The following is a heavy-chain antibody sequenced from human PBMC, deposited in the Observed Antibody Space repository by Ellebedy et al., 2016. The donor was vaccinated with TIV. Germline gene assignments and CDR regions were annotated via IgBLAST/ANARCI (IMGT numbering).Heavy chain of an antibody. D-gene: IGHD2-15*01. Sequence: GESLKISCAASGFTFSSYGIHWVRQAPGKGLEWVAVIWYDGSNKYYADSVKGRFTISRDNSKNTLYLQMNSLRAEDTAVYYCARGWAAAPDYWGQGTLVTVSS. J-gene: IGHJ4*02. CDR1: GFTFSSYG. V-gene: IGHV3-33*01. CDR3: ARGWAAAPDY. CDR2: IWYDGSNK.